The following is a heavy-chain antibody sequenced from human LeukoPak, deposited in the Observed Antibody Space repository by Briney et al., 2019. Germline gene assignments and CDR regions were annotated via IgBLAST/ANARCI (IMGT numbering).Heavy chain of an antibody. Sequence: SETLSLTCAVSGYSISSGYYWGCIRQPPAKGLEWIGSIYHSGSTYYNQSLKSRVTISVDTSKNQFSPQLSSVTAADTAVYYCARRLVVLQGFDYWGQGTLVTVSS. CDR3: ARRLVVLQGFDY. CDR2: IYHSGST. V-gene: IGHV4-38-2*01. J-gene: IGHJ4*02. CDR1: GYSISSGYY. D-gene: IGHD3-16*02.